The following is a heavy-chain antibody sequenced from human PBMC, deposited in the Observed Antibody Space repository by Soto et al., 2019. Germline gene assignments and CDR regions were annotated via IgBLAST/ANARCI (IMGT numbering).Heavy chain of an antibody. Sequence: GGSLRLSCAASGFTVSSKYMSWVRQAPGKGLEWVSLIQSGGPTYYADSVKGRFTISRDTSENTLHLQMDSLRAEDTAVYYCARDLENGDYGGAFDNWGQGTMGTVSS. CDR3: ARDLENGDYGGAFDN. CDR2: IQSGGPT. D-gene: IGHD4-17*01. CDR1: GFTVSSKY. J-gene: IGHJ3*02. V-gene: IGHV3-66*01.